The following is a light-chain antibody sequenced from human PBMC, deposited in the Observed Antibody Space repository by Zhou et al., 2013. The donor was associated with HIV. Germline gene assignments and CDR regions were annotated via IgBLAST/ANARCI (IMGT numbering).Light chain of an antibody. CDR2: GAS. J-gene: IGKJ5*01. CDR1: QDISTW. Sequence: DFQMTQSPSSVSASVGDRVVITCRASQDISTWLAWYQQKPGKAPKLLIYGASTLQSGVPSRFSGSGSGTEFNLTIDCLQSEDFATYYCQQHYDYPSITFGQGTRLEIK. CDR3: QQHYDYPSIT. V-gene: IGKV1-12*01.